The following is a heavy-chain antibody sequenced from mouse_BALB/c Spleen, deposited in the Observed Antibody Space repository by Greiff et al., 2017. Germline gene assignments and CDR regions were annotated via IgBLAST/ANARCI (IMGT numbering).Heavy chain of an antibody. D-gene: IGHD6-2*01. CDR2: IRNKANGYTT. V-gene: IGHV7-3*02. J-gene: IGHJ3*01. CDR1: GFTFTVYY. CDR3: ARDRVSNPFAY. Sequence: EVKVVDSGGGLVQPGGSLRLSCAPSGFTFTVYYMSWVRQPPGKALEWLGFIRNKANGYTTEYSASVKGRFTISRDNSQSILYLQMNTLRAEDSATYYCARDRVSNPFAYWGQGTLVTVSA.